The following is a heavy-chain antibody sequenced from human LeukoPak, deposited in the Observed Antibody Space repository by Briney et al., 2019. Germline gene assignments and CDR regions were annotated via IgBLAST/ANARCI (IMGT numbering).Heavy chain of an antibody. CDR2: IIPIFATA. CDR3: ARGPITTRSHFDY. V-gene: IGHV1-69*13. J-gene: IGHJ4*02. Sequence: SVKVSCKASGGTFSSYAISWVRQAPGQGLEWMGGIIPIFATANYAQKFQGRVTITADESTSTAYMELSSLRSEDPAVYYCARGPITTRSHFDYWGQGTLVTVSS. CDR1: GGTFSSYA. D-gene: IGHD3-22*01.